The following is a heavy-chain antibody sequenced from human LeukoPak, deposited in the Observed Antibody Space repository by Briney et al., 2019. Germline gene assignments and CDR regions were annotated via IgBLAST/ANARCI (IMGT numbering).Heavy chain of an antibody. CDR3: ARGYSNYYYYYMDV. D-gene: IGHD4-11*01. CDR1: GFTFSSYW. CDR2: IKQDGSEK. V-gene: IGHV3-7*01. Sequence: GGSLRLSCAASGFTFSSYWMSWVRQAPGKGLEWVANIKQDGSEKYYVDSVKGRFTISRDNAKKSLYLQMNSLRAEDTAVYYCARGYSNYYYYYMDVWGKGTTVTVSS. J-gene: IGHJ6*03.